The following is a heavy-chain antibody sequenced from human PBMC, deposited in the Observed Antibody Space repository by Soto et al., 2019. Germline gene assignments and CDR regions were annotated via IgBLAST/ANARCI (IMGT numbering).Heavy chain of an antibody. D-gene: IGHD5-12*01. CDR1: GGSISSADYY. CDR3: ARAIVVTIGGMDV. Sequence: SETLSLTCTVSGGSISSADYYWSWVRQPPGKGLEWIGYIYYSGSTFFNPSLKSRVTISKDTSRNQFSLRLNSVTAANTAVYYCARAIVVTIGGMDVWGQGTTVTVSS. V-gene: IGHV4-30-4*01. J-gene: IGHJ6*02. CDR2: IYYSGST.